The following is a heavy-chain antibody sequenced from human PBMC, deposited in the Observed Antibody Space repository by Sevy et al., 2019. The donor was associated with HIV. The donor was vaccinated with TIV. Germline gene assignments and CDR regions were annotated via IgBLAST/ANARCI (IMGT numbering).Heavy chain of an antibody. CDR1: GFTFSNYW. CDR2: TSGDGTVT. V-gene: IGHV3-74*01. CDR3: VRDFRASDY. J-gene: IGHJ4*02. Sequence: GGSLRLSCAASGFTFSNYWIHWVRQAPGKGLVWLSRTSGDGTVTNYADSVQGRFTISRDNAKNTLYLQMHSLRAEDTAVYYCVRDFRASDYWVQGTLFTVSS.